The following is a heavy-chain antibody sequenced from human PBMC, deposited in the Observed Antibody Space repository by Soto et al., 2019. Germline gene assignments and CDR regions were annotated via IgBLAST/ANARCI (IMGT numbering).Heavy chain of an antibody. CDR1: RYSFTNNW. D-gene: IGHD2-15*01. J-gene: IGHJ6*02. CDR3: AGPTRPAFYYYGMDV. V-gene: IGHV5-51*01. Sequence: GESLKISCKDSRYSFTNNWIGWVRQMPGKGLEWIGMIYPGDSDIRYSPSFQGQVTISADKSISTAYLQWSSLKASDTAMYYCAGPTRPAFYYYGMDVWGQGTTVTVSS. CDR2: IYPGDSDI.